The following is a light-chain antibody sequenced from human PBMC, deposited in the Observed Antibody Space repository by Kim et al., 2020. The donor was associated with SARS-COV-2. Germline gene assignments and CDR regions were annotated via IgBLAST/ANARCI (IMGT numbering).Light chain of an antibody. V-gene: IGKV3-20*01. J-gene: IGKJ2*01. CDR2: GAS. CDR3: QQYDTSFLYT. CDR1: QSVSSNY. Sequence: PGEKSTLSCRASQSVSSNYVAWYQQKPGRAPRLLIYGASSRASDIPDRFSGSGSGTDFTLTISRLEPEDFAVYYCQQYDTSFLYTFGQGTKLEI.